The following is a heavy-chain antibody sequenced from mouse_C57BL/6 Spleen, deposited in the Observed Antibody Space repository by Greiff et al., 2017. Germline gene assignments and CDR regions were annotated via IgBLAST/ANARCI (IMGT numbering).Heavy chain of an antibody. D-gene: IGHD2-12*01. V-gene: IGHV7-3*01. CDR1: GFTFTDYY. J-gene: IGHJ4*01. Sequence: EVKLKESGGGLVQPGGSLSLSCAASGFTFTDYYMSWVRQPPGKALEWLGFIRNKANGYTTEYSASVKGRLTIYRDNCQCILYLQMNALRADDSATDYCARILRPYDYYAMYCRGQGTSVTVSS. CDR3: ARILRPYDYYAMYC. CDR2: IRNKANGYTT.